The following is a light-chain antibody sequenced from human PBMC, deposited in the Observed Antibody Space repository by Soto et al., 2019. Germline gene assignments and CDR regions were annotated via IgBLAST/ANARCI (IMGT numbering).Light chain of an antibody. J-gene: IGLJ3*02. CDR1: STDFGGYKY. CDR3: CSYAGGWV. V-gene: IGLV2-11*01. Sequence: QSVLTQPRSVSGSPEQSVSISCAGTSTDFGGYKYVSWYQQHPGKAPKLMIFDVSDRPSGVPDRFSGSKSGNTASLSISGLQPEDEADYFCCSYAGGWVFGGGTKLTVL. CDR2: DVS.